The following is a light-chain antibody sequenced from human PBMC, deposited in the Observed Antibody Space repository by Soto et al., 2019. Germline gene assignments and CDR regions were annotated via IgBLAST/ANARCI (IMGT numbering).Light chain of an antibody. CDR1: SGSIASNY. Sequence: NFMLTQPHSVSESPGKTVTLSCTRSSGSIASNYVQWYQQRPGAAPTTVIYEDSQRPSGVPDRFSGSIDSSSNSASLTISGLETEDEADYYCQSYDSSPWVFGGGTKLTVL. V-gene: IGLV6-57*04. J-gene: IGLJ3*02. CDR2: EDS. CDR3: QSYDSSPWV.